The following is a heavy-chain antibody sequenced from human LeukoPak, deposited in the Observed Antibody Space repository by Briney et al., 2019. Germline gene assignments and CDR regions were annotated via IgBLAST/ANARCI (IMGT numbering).Heavy chain of an antibody. CDR3: ARVFNDYGDQGPQRDFDY. CDR1: GFTFSGYS. Sequence: PGGSLRLSCAASGFTFSGYSMNWVRQAPGKGLEWVSSISSSSSYIYYADSVKGRFTISRDNAKNSLYLQMNSLRAEDTAVYYCARVFNDYGDQGPQRDFDYWGQGTLVTVSS. J-gene: IGHJ4*02. CDR2: ISSSSSYI. V-gene: IGHV3-21*01. D-gene: IGHD4-17*01.